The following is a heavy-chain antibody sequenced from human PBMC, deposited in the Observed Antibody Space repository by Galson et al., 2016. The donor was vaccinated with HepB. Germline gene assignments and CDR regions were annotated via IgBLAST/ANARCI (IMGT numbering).Heavy chain of an antibody. D-gene: IGHD3-22*01. Sequence: SLRLSCAASGFRFNDYGMHWVRQAPGKGLEWVANIKPDGSEKYYVDSLKGRFTISRDNAKNSLYLQMNSLRAEDTAVYYCALYSYDGSGFVEDFQQWGQGTRVTVSS. CDR2: IKPDGSEK. CDR1: GFRFNDYG. V-gene: IGHV3-7*03. CDR3: ALYSYDGSGFVEDFQQ. J-gene: IGHJ1*01.